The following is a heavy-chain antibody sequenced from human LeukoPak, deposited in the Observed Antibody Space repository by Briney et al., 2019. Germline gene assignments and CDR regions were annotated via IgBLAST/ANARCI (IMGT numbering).Heavy chain of an antibody. V-gene: IGHV3-7*01. CDR3: ARVEMYYDFWSGYSTPGFDP. Sequence: GGSLRLSCAASGFTFSSHWMSWVRQAPGKGLEWVANIWQEGSEKYYVDSVKGRFTVSRDNAKNSLYLQMNSLRVEDTAVYYCARVEMYYDFWSGYSTPGFDPWGQGTLVTVSS. CDR2: IWQEGSEK. CDR1: GFTFSSHW. D-gene: IGHD3-3*01. J-gene: IGHJ5*02.